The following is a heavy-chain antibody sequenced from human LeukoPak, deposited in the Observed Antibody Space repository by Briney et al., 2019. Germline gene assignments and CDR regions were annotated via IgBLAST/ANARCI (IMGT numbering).Heavy chain of an antibody. CDR1: GGTFSSYA. D-gene: IGHD3-10*01. Sequence: ASVKVSCKASGGTFSSYAISWVRQAPGQGLEWMGGIIPIFGTANYAQKFQGRVTMTEDTSTDTAYMELSSLRSEDTAVYYCATAGVTMVRGVITHFDYWGQGTLVTVSS. CDR3: ATAGVTMVRGVITHFDY. CDR2: IIPIFGTA. J-gene: IGHJ4*02. V-gene: IGHV1-69*06.